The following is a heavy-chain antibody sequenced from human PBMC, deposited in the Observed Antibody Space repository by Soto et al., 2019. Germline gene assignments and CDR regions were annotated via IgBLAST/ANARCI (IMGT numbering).Heavy chain of an antibody. V-gene: IGHV1-18*01. CDR2: ISAYNGNT. CDR1: GYTFTSYG. J-gene: IGHJ4*02. Sequence: ASVKVSCKASGYTFTSYGISWVRQAPGQGLEWMGWISAYNGNTNYAQKLQGRDTMTTDTSTSTAYMELRSLRSDDTAVYDCSRVGYYDSSGHFDYWGQGTLVTVSS. CDR3: SRVGYYDSSGHFDY. D-gene: IGHD3-22*01.